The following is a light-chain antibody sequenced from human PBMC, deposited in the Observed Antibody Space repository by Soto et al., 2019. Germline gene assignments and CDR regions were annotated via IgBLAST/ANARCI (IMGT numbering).Light chain of an antibody. CDR1: QSVSSN. Sequence: EIVMTQSPAPLSVSPGERSTLSLRATQSVSSNLDWYKQKPSQSPRLLIYGTSTGATGIPARFSGSGSGTEFTLTIRSFQYEDFAVYYCHQYNFWPTFGQGTKVDIK. V-gene: IGKV3-15*01. CDR2: GTS. CDR3: HQYNFWPT. J-gene: IGKJ1*01.